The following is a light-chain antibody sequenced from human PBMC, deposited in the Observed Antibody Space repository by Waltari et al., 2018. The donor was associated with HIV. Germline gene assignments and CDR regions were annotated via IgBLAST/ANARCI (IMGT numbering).Light chain of an antibody. J-gene: IGKJ2*04. CDR1: QSVLYSSNNKNY. CDR2: WAS. CDR3: EQYYSTPRS. Sequence: DIVMTQSPDSLAVSLGARATINCKSSQSVLYSSNNKNYLAWYQQKPGQPPKLLIYWASTRESGVPDRCSGSGSGTDVTLTISSLQAEDVAVYYCEQYYSTPRSFGQGTKLEIK. V-gene: IGKV4-1*01.